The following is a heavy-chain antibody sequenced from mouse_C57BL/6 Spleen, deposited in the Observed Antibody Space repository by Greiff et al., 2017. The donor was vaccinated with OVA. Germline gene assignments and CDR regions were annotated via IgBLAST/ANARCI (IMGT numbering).Heavy chain of an antibody. CDR2: IHPNSGST. CDR3: ARIYDCEGSHYYAMDY. Sequence: VQLQQPGAELVKPGASVKLSCKASGYTFTSYWMHWVKQRPGQGLEWIGMIHPNSGSTNYNEKFKSKATLTVDKSSSTAYMQLSSLTSEDSAVYYCARIYDCEGSHYYAMDYWGQGTSVTVSS. CDR1: GYTFTSYW. D-gene: IGHD2-4*01. V-gene: IGHV1-64*01. J-gene: IGHJ4*01.